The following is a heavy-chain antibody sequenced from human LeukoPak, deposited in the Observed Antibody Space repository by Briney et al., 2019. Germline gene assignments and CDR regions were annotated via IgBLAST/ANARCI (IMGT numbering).Heavy chain of an antibody. J-gene: IGHJ4*02. V-gene: IGHV3-23*01. D-gene: IGHD1-1*01. Sequence: GGSLRLSCAASGFTFSSYAMTWVRQTPGKGLEWVSAISGSGGATYYADSVKGRFTISRDNSKNTLYLQMNSLRAEDTAVYYCAKLERGVLDYWGQGTLVTVSS. CDR2: ISGSGGAT. CDR3: AKLERGVLDY. CDR1: GFTFSSYA.